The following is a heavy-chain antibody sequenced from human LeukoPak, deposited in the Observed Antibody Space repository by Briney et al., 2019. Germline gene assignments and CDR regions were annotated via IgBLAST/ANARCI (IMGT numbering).Heavy chain of an antibody. CDR2: IYPGDSDT. Sequence: GESVKTSCKGSGYSFTSYWIGWVRQMPGKGLEWMGIIYPGDSDTRYSPSFQGQVTISADKSLSTAYLQWSSLKASDTAMYYCARGSGSYHTAYMNWGQGSPVTVSS. CDR1: GYSFTSYW. J-gene: IGHJ4*02. V-gene: IGHV5-51*01. D-gene: IGHD1-26*01. CDR3: ARGSGSYHTAYMN.